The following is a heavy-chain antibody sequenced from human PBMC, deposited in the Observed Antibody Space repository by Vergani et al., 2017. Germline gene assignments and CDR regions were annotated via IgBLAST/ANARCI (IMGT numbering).Heavy chain of an antibody. V-gene: IGHV1-69*18. CDR3: AGDPLWFGELSKPLDY. CDR2: IIPIFGTA. Sequence: QVQVVQSGAEVKKSGSSVKVSCKASGDTFNNYAISWVRQAPGQGLEWMGRIIPIFGTASYAQKFQGRVTITADESTTTAYMELSSLRSEDTAMYYCAGDPLWFGELSKPLDYWGQGTLVTVSS. CDR1: GDTFNNYA. J-gene: IGHJ4*02. D-gene: IGHD3-10*01.